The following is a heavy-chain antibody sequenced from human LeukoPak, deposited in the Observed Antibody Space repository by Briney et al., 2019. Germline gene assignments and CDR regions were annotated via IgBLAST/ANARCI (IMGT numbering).Heavy chain of an antibody. J-gene: IGHJ6*03. CDR2: IYTSWGT. CDR1: GGSISTYY. V-gene: IGHV4-4*07. D-gene: IGHD2-2*01. CDR3: ARNAVVPGASSYSYYYMDV. Sequence: PSETLSLICTVSGGSISTYYWSWIRQPAARGLDWIGRIYTSWGTNYNPSLKRRVTMSVDTSKNQLSLKLTSVTAADTAVYYCARNAVVPGASSYSYYYMDVWGKGTTVTISS.